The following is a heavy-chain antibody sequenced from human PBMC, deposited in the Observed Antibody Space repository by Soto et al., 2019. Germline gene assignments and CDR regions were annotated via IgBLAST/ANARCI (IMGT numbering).Heavy chain of an antibody. Sequence: PSETLSLTCSVSGGSISSSSYNWDWIRQPPGKGLEWIGTIYYNGDTDYNPSLKSRATISVDASDYQFSLKLSSVTAADTSIYYCARFSGNAFDIWGHETMVTVSS. V-gene: IGHV4-39*01. J-gene: IGHJ3*02. CDR1: GGSISSSSYN. CDR2: IYYNGDT. CDR3: ARFSGNAFDI.